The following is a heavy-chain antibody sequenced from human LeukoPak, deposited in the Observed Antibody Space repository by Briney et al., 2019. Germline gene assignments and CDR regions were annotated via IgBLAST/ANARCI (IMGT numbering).Heavy chain of an antibody. Sequence: ASVKVSCKASGYTFTSYDINWVRQATGQGLEWMGWMNPNNGNTGYAQKFQGRVTMTRNTSISTAYMELSSLRSEDTAVYYCARARDYVWGSYRYQGWFDPWGQGTLVTVSS. CDR3: ARARDYVWGSYRYQGWFDP. CDR2: MNPNNGNT. D-gene: IGHD3-16*02. V-gene: IGHV1-8*01. CDR1: GYTFTSYD. J-gene: IGHJ5*02.